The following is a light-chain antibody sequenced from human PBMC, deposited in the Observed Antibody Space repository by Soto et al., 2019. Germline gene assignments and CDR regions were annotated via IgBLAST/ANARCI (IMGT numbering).Light chain of an antibody. CDR1: QGISSS. CDR2: AAS. Sequence: DIPMTQSPSSLSASVGDSVTITCRASQGISSSLAWYQQKAGKVPDRLIYAASTLQSGVPSHFSGSGSGTDFTLTISSLQPEDVATYYCQEYHSPPFTFGPGTKVDIK. CDR3: QEYHSPPFT. V-gene: IGKV1-27*01. J-gene: IGKJ3*01.